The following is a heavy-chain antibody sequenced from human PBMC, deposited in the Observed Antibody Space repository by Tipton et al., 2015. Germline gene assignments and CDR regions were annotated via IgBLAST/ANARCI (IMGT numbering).Heavy chain of an antibody. D-gene: IGHD5-12*01. V-gene: IGHV4-31*03. CDR1: GGSISSGDYY. Sequence: TLSLTCTVSGGSISSGDYYWYWIRQHPGKGLEWIGNVYSSGSTYYNPSLKSRVTISADTSKNQFSLKLSSVTAADTAVYYCASTAGVVATLDYWGQGTLVTVSS. CDR3: ASTAGVVATLDY. J-gene: IGHJ4*02. CDR2: VYSSGST.